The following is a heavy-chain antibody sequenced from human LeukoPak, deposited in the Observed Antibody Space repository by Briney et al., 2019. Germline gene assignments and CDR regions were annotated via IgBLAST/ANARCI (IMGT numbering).Heavy chain of an antibody. Sequence: GGSLRLSCAASGFTFSSYAMSWVRRAPGKGLEWVSAISGSGGSTYYADSVKGRFTISRDNSKNTLYLQMNSLRAEDTAVYYCAKAPSSGWYAYWGQGTLVTVSS. D-gene: IGHD6-19*01. CDR3: AKAPSSGWYAY. CDR2: ISGSGGST. V-gene: IGHV3-23*01. J-gene: IGHJ4*02. CDR1: GFTFSSYA.